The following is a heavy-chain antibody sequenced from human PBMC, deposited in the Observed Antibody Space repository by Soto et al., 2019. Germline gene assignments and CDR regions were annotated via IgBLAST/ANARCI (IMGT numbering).Heavy chain of an antibody. CDR2: ISGSGHRT. CDR3: AKYYMVTRSPFDY. D-gene: IGHD5-18*01. Sequence: HPGGSLRLSCAASGFTFSSYAMSWVRQTPGKGLEWVSGISGSGHRTYYADSVKGRFTVSRDNSKNTLYLQMNSLRAEDTAVYYCAKYYMVTRSPFDYWGQGTLVTVSS. V-gene: IGHV3-23*01. CDR1: GFTFSSYA. J-gene: IGHJ4*02.